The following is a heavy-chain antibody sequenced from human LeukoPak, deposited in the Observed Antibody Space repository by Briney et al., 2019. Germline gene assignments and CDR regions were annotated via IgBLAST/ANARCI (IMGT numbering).Heavy chain of an antibody. CDR1: GYSFSSYW. Sequence: GESLKTSCKGSGYSFSSYWIGWVRQMPGKGLEWMGIIYPGDSDTRYSPSLQGQVTISADKSINTAYLQWSSLKAPDSAMYYCARLSIVGATISYYDYWGQGTLVTVSS. CDR2: IYPGDSDT. D-gene: IGHD1-26*01. J-gene: IGHJ4*02. V-gene: IGHV5-51*03. CDR3: ARLSIVGATISYYDY.